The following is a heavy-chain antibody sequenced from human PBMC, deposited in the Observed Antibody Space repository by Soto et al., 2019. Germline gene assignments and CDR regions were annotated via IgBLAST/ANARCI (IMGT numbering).Heavy chain of an antibody. CDR1: GFTFSSYA. V-gene: IGHV3-23*01. CDR2: ISGSGGST. D-gene: IGHD3-10*01. CDR3: AKAVFGAPVVRSVLAY. J-gene: IGHJ1*01. Sequence: GGSLRLSCAASGFTFSSYARSCVRQAPGKGLEWVSAISGSGGSTYYADSVKGRFTISRDNSKNTLYLQMNSLRVEDTAIYSCAKAVFGAPVVRSVLAYWGQGPPVPVSP.